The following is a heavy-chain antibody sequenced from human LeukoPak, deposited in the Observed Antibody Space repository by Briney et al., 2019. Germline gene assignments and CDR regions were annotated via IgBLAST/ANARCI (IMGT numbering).Heavy chain of an antibody. D-gene: IGHD1-1*01. V-gene: IGHV3-74*01. Sequence: GGPLRLSCAASGFTFSSYWMPWVRQAPGKGLVWVSRINSDGSSTSYADSVKGRFTISRDKARNTLYLQMNTLRAEDTAVYYCARAANWNDPTSFDYWGQGTLVTVSS. CDR2: INSDGSST. J-gene: IGHJ4*02. CDR3: ARAANWNDPTSFDY. CDR1: GFTFSSYW.